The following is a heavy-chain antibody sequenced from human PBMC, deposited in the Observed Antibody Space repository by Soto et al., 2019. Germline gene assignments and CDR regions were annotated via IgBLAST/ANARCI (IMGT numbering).Heavy chain of an antibody. CDR3: AKELERHYDFDF. J-gene: IGHJ4*02. CDR2: LDSSGTDT. Sequence: PGGSLRLSCAASGFTFSTYALSWVRQAPGKGLEWVSGLDSSGTDTYYGDFAKGRFTISRDNTNNMLYLQMNSLRAEDTAVYYCAKELERHYDFDFWGQGTLVTVSS. CDR1: GFTFSTYA. V-gene: IGHV3-23*02. D-gene: IGHD1-1*01.